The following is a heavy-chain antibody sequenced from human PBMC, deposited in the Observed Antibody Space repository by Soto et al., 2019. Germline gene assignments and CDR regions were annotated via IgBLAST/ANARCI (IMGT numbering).Heavy chain of an antibody. CDR2: IYWDDDK. CDR3: AHRHCSGGICQGFDY. J-gene: IGHJ4*02. Sequence: QITLKESGPTLVKPTQTLTLTCTFSGFSLSSSGVNVGWIRQPPGKALEWLALIYWDDDKRYSPSLKSRLTITQDTSKNQVVLTMTNMDPVDTATYYCAHRHCSGGICQGFDYWGQGTLVTVSS. CDR1: GFSLSSSGVN. D-gene: IGHD2-15*01. V-gene: IGHV2-5*02.